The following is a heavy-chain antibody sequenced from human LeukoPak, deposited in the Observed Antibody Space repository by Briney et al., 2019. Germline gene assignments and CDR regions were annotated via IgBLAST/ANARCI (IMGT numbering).Heavy chain of an antibody. Sequence: SETLSLTCAVYGESLNGHYWSWIRQSPGKGLEWIGEGGDRGGTKFNPSLKSRVTISADTSKNQFSLRLNSVTAADTAVYYCARDVPTGYHDYWGQGTLVTVSS. CDR3: ARDVPTGYHDY. CDR2: GGDRGGT. J-gene: IGHJ4*02. V-gene: IGHV4-34*01. CDR1: GESLNGHY. D-gene: IGHD3-9*01.